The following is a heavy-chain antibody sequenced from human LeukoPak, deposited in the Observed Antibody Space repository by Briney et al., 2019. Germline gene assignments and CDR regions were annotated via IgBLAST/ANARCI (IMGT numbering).Heavy chain of an antibody. Sequence: PSETLSLTCTVSGGSISNYYWSWTRQSAGKGLEWIGRIHSSGSTNFNPSLRSRVTMSADTSKHQFSLWLTSVTAADTALYYRARGIATITQDSFDVWGLGTMVTVSS. CDR2: IHSSGST. CDR1: GGSISNYY. CDR3: ARGIATITQDSFDV. V-gene: IGHV4-4*07. J-gene: IGHJ3*01. D-gene: IGHD1-26*01.